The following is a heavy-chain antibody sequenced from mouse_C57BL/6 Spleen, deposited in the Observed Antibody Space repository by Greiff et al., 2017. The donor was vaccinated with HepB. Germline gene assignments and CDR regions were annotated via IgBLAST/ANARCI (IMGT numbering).Heavy chain of an antibody. CDR2: ISSGGSYT. Sequence: EVQLVESGGDLVKPGGSLKLSCAASGFTFSSYGMSWVRQTPDKRLEWVATISSGGSYTYYPDSVKGRFTISRDNAKNTLYLQMSSLKSEDTAMYYCARHWDSLDYWGQGTTLTVSS. CDR3: ARHWDSLDY. J-gene: IGHJ2*01. CDR1: GFTFSSYG. D-gene: IGHD2-12*01. V-gene: IGHV5-6*01.